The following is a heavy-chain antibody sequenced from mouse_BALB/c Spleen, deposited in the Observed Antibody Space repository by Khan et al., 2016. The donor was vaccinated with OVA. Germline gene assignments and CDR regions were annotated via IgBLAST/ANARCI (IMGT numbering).Heavy chain of an antibody. V-gene: IGHV1S136*01. Sequence: EVRLQQSGPELVKPGASVKMSCKASGYTFTSYVMHWVKQKPGLGLEWIGYIYPFNDDTKYNEKFKGKATLTADKSSSTAYMELSSLTSEDSAVFYCSPVGTSYVSFAYGGQGTLVSVSA. D-gene: IGHD1-1*01. CDR3: SPVGTSYVSFAY. CDR1: GYTFTSYV. CDR2: IYPFNDDT. J-gene: IGHJ3*01.